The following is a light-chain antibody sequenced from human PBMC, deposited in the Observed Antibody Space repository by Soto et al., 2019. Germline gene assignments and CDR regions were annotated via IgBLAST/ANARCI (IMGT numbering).Light chain of an antibody. V-gene: IGLV8-61*01. CDR1: SGSVLTSHY. CDR3: VLYIGTGLV. Sequence: HTVVTQEPSFSVSPGGTVTLTCGLTSGSVLTSHYTSWFQQTPGQPPRTLIYSTKSRSPGVPDRFSGSILGNKGALTITGAQADDEGDYYCVLYIGTGLVFGGGTQLTVL. CDR2: STK. J-gene: IGLJ7*01.